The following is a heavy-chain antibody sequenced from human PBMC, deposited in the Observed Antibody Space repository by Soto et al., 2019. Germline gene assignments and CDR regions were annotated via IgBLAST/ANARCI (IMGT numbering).Heavy chain of an antibody. CDR1: GGSISSYY. J-gene: IGHJ4*02. V-gene: IGHV4-59*01. CDR3: SSRYCINGICYFDY. Sequence: SETLSLTCTVSGGSISSYYWSWIRQPPGKGPEWIGYIYYSGSTNYNPSLKSRVTISVDTSKNQFSLKLSSVTAADTAVYYCSSRYCINGICYFDYWGQGARVTVSS. D-gene: IGHD2-8*01. CDR2: IYYSGST.